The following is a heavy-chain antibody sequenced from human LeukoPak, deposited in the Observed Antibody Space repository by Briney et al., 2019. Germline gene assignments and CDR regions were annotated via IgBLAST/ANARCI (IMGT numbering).Heavy chain of an antibody. D-gene: IGHD3-22*01. CDR2: IKSKADGGTT. V-gene: IGHV3-15*01. J-gene: IGHJ4*02. Sequence: SGGSLRLSCAASGFTFSNAWMSWVRQAPGKGLEWVGRIKSKADGGTTDYAAPVKGRFTISRDDSKNTLYLQMNSLRAEDTAVYYCARGLDYYDSSGATHYWGQGTLVTVSS. CDR3: ARGLDYYDSSGATHY. CDR1: GFTFSNAW.